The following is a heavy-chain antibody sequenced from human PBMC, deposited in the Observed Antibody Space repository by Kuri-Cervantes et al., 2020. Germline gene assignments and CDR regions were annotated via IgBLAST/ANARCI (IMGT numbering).Heavy chain of an antibody. J-gene: IGHJ3*02. CDR2: ISYDGSNK. D-gene: IGHD6-13*01. V-gene: IGHV3-30*03. CDR1: GFTFSSYG. Sequence: GESLKISCAASGFTFSSYGMHWVRQAPGKGLEWVAVISYDGSNKYYADSVKGRFTISRDNAKNSLYLQMNSLRAEDTAVYYCARDHVGDSSSWYRPAWSNDAFDIWGQGTMVTVSS. CDR3: ARDHVGDSSSWYRPAWSNDAFDI.